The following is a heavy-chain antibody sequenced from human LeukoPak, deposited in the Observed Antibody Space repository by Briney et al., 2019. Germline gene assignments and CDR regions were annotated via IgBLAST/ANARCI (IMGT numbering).Heavy chain of an antibody. CDR2: ISYSGYT. J-gene: IGHJ4*02. D-gene: IGHD4-23*01. V-gene: IGHV4-59*01. CDR1: GGSIRSYY. Sequence: SETLSLTCTVPGGSIRSYYWSWIRQAPGKGLEWIGFISYSGYTSYSPSLKSRVAISVDTSKSQFSLRLSSLTAADTAIYYCARGRNDNGGMFFDSWAQGTLVTVSS. CDR3: ARGRNDNGGMFFDS.